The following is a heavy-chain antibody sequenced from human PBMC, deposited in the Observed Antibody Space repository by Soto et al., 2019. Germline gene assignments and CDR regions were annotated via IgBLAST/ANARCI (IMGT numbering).Heavy chain of an antibody. J-gene: IGHJ6*02. D-gene: IGHD2-15*01. CDR2: INPNSGGT. CDR1: GYTFTGYY. Sequence: GASVKVSCKASGYTFTGYYMHWVRQAPGQGLEWMGWINPNSGGTNYAQKFQGWVTMTRDTSISTAYMELSRLRSDDTAVYYCAREHDFVVVVAAESKHRDLYGMDVWGQGTTVTVSS. V-gene: IGHV1-2*04. CDR3: AREHDFVVVVAAESKHRDLYGMDV.